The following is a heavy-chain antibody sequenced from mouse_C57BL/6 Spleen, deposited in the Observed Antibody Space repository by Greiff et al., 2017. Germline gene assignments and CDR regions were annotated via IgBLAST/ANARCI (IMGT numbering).Heavy chain of an antibody. CDR2: IFPGGGST. D-gene: IGHD2-3*01. CDR3: ARSDYGYYFYFDY. V-gene: IGHV1-9*01. J-gene: IGHJ2*01. CDR1: GYTFTGSW. Sequence: LVESGAELMKPGASVKLSCTASGYTFTGSWIEWVKQRPGHGLEWLGEIFPGGGSTNYNEKFKGKATFTADTSSNPAYMQISSLTTEDAASYYCARSDYGYYFYFDYWGQGATLTVSS.